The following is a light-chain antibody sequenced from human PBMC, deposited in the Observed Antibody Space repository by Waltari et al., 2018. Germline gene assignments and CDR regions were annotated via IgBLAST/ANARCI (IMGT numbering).Light chain of an antibody. V-gene: IGKV2-28*01. J-gene: IGKJ1*01. CDR1: QSLLHSNGFHY. CDR2: LGS. CDR3: MQTLQTWT. Sequence: EIVMTQSPLSLVVTPGEPASISCRSSQSLLHSNGFHYLDWYLQKPWQSPQLLIYLGSNPASGVADRFSGSGSGTDFTLKISRVEAEDVGVYYCMQTLQTWTFGQGTKVEI.